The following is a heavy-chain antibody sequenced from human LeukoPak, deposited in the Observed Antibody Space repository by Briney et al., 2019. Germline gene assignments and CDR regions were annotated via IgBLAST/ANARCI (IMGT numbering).Heavy chain of an antibody. D-gene: IGHD5-18*01. Sequence: GGSLRLSCAASGFTFDDYAMHWVRQAPGKGLEWVSGISWNSGSIGYADSVKGRFTISRDNAKNSLYLQMNSLRAEDTAVYYCARDLSWFRTSYGALDYWGQGTLVTVSS. V-gene: IGHV3-9*01. CDR1: GFTFDDYA. CDR3: ARDLSWFRTSYGALDY. J-gene: IGHJ4*02. CDR2: ISWNSGSI.